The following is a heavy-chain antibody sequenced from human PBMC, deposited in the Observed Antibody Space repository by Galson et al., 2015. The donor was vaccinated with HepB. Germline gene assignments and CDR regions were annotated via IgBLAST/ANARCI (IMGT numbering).Heavy chain of an antibody. D-gene: IGHD5-18*01. CDR2: ITGKGDST. CDR3: AKGYGLFDS. V-gene: IGHV3-23*01. Sequence: SLRLSCAASGFAFDSHAMSWVRQAPGRGLEWTSGITGKGDSTFYADSVKGRFTVSKDNSNNMLCLQMNSLRAEDAGLCFCAKGYGLFDSWGQGILVTVSS. J-gene: IGHJ5*01. CDR1: GFAFDSHA.